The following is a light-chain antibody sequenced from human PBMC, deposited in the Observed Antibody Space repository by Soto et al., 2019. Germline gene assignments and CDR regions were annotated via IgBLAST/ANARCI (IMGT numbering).Light chain of an antibody. CDR1: SSNIAPNT. V-gene: IGLV1-44*01. CDR2: AND. J-gene: IGLJ1*01. CDR3: SAWDDSLNSYV. Sequence: QSVLTQPPSASGTPGQRVTISCSGSSSNIAPNTVNWYQHLPGAAPQLLIFANDRRPSGVPDRFSGSRSGTSASLAISGLQSDDEADYYCSAWDDSLNSYVFGTGTKLTVL.